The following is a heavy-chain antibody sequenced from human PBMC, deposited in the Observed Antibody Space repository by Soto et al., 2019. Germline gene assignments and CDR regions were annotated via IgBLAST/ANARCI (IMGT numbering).Heavy chain of an antibody. V-gene: IGHV4-59*01. CDR2: IFYTGTA. D-gene: IGHD2-15*01. J-gene: IGHJ4*02. CDR1: GGSMNTYY. CDR3: GRFGVSGLRPDS. Sequence: QVQLQESGPGLVKPSETLSLTCTVSGGSMNTYYWSWIRQPPGEGLEWIGYIFYTGTANYNPSLKSRATISVDTSKSQFSLTLTSVTAADTAVYYCGRFGVSGLRPDSWGQGTLVTVSS.